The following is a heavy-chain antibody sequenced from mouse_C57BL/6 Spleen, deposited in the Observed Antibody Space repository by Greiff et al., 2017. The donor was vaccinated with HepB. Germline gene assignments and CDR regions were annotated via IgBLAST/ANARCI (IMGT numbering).Heavy chain of an antibody. V-gene: IGHV3-6*01. CDR2: ISYDGSN. D-gene: IGHD2-5*01. CDR3: AREWAYYSNYDWYFDV. CDR1: GYSITSGYY. J-gene: IGHJ1*03. Sequence: DVQLVESGPGLVKPSQSLSLTCSVTGYSITSGYYWNWIRQFPGNKLEWMGYISYDGSNNYNPSLKNRISITRDTSKNQFFLKLNSVTTEDTATYYCAREWAYYSNYDWYFDVWGTGTTVTVSS.